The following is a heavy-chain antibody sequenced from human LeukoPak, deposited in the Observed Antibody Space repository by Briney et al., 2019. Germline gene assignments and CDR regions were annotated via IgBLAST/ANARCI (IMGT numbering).Heavy chain of an antibody. J-gene: IGHJ5*02. CDR2: ISWNSGSI. CDR3: AKEAEYSSSSRPWFDP. V-gene: IGHV3-9*01. D-gene: IGHD6-6*01. Sequence: PGRSLRLSCAASGFTFDDYAMHWVRQAPGKGLEWVSGISWNSGSIGYADSVKGRFTISRDNAKNSLYLQMNSLRAEGTALYYCAKEAEYSSSSRPWFDPWGQGTLVTVSS. CDR1: GFTFDDYA.